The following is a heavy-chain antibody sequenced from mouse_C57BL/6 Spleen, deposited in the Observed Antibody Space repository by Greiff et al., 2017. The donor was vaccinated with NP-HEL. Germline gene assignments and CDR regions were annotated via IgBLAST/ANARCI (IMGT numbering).Heavy chain of an antibody. J-gene: IGHJ4*01. CDR1: GFTFSDYY. CDR2: INYDGSST. CDR3: ARDPTTGEYAMDY. V-gene: IGHV5-16*01. D-gene: IGHD1-1*01. Sequence: DVMLVESEGGLVQPGSSMKLSCTASGFTFSDYYMAWVRQVPEKGLEWVANINYDGSSTYYLDSLKSRFIISRDNAKNILYLQMSSLKSEDTATYYCARDPTTGEYAMDYWGQGTSVTVSS.